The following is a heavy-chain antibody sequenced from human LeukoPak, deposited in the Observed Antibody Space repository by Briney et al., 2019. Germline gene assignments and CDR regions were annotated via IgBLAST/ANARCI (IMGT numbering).Heavy chain of an antibody. CDR3: AKDSLVDTAMVETIDY. CDR1: GFTFSSYG. Sequence: PGGSLRLSCAASGFTFSSYGMHWVRQAPGKGLEWVAVISYDGSNKYYADSVKGRFTISRDNSKNTLYLQMNSLRAEDTAVYYCAKDSLVDTAMVETIDYWGQGTLVTVSS. V-gene: IGHV3-30*18. D-gene: IGHD5-18*01. J-gene: IGHJ4*02. CDR2: ISYDGSNK.